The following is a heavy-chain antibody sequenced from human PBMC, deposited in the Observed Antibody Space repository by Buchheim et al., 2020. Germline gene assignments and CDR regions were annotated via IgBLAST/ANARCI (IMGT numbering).Heavy chain of an antibody. J-gene: IGHJ6*03. CDR3: ARAEYYSYSYMDV. V-gene: IGHV4-61*01. CDR2: ISYSGST. CDR1: GGSVNRGSYY. Sequence: QVQLQESGPRLVKPSETLSLTCTVSGGSVNRGSYYWHWIRQPPGKGLEWIGFISYSGSTSNNPSLNSRVTMSVDTSKNQFSLKLRSVTAADTAVYFCARAEYYSYSYMDVWGKGT.